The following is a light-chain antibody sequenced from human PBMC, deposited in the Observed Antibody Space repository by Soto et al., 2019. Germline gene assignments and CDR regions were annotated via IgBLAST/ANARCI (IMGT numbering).Light chain of an antibody. CDR3: KQYGTSEII. Sequence: EIVLTQSPGTPSLSPGERATLSCRASQSLANSFIAWYQQKPGQAPRLLIYDTYSRASGIQDRFSGSGSGTDFTLTISRLETEDFAVFYCKQYGTSEIIFGQGTRLEIK. J-gene: IGKJ5*01. CDR1: QSLANSF. V-gene: IGKV3-20*01. CDR2: DTY.